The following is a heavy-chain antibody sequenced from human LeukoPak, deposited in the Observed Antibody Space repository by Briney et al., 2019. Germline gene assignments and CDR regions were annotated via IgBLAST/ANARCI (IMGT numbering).Heavy chain of an antibody. J-gene: IGHJ2*01. CDR1: GGSISSSSYY. CDR3: AGGVGWHFAL. V-gene: IGHV4-39*01. D-gene: IGHD3-10*01. CDR2: IYYSGNT. Sequence: SETLSLTCTVSGGSISSSSYYWGWIRQPPGKGLEWIGSIYYSGNTYYNASLKSQVSISIDTSKNQFSLKLTSVTAADTAVYYCAGGVGWHFALWGRGTLVTVSS.